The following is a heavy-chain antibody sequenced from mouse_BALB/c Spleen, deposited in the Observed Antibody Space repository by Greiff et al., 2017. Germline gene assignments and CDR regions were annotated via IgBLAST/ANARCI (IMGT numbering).Heavy chain of an antibody. CDR3: TRWGDHMDY. J-gene: IGHJ2*01. D-gene: IGHD3-3*01. CDR2: INPSNGGT. Sequence: QVQLQQSGADLVKPGASLKLSCTASGYTFTSYYMYWVNQKPGQGLEWIGEINPSNGGTNFNERFKSKATLTVDKSSSTVYMQLSSLTSEDSAVYYCTRWGDHMDYWGQGTTLTVSS. V-gene: IGHV1S81*02. CDR1: GYTFTSYY.